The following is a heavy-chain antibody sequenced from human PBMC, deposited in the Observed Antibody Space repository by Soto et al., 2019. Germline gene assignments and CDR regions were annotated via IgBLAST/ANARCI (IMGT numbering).Heavy chain of an antibody. CDR3: ATESGSTYGYFDY. J-gene: IGHJ4*02. Sequence: SETLSLTCSVSGGSISGSYWSWTRQSPGKGLEWIGYISNSGSTGYNPSLKTRLSMSVDRSKNQFTLRLTSVTAADTAVYFCATESGSTYGYFDYWGQGTQVTVSS. CDR2: ISNSGST. CDR1: GGSISGSY. V-gene: IGHV4-4*09. D-gene: IGHD4-17*01.